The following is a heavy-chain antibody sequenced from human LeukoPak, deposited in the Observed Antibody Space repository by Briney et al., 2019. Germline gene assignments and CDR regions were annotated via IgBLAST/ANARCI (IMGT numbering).Heavy chain of an antibody. CDR2: ISSSSSYI. V-gene: IGHV3-21*01. CDR3: ASRARAYCGGDCYPHTPTFDH. Sequence: GGSLRLSCAASGFTLSSYSMNWVRQAPGKGLEWVSPISSSSSYIYYADSVKGRFTISRENAKNSLYLQMNSLRAEDTAVYYCASRARAYCGGDCYPHTPTFDHWGQGTLVTVSS. J-gene: IGHJ4*02. D-gene: IGHD2-21*01. CDR1: GFTLSSYS.